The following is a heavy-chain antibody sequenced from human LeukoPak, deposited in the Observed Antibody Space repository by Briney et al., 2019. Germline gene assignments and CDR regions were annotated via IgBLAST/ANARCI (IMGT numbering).Heavy chain of an antibody. J-gene: IGHJ1*01. V-gene: IGHV3-23*01. D-gene: IGHD3-22*01. CDR1: GFTFSSYG. CDR2: ISGSGGST. Sequence: GGTLRLSCAASGFTFSSYGMSWVRQAPGKGLEWVSAISGSGGSTYYADSVKGRFTISRDNSKNTLYLQMNSLRAEDTAVYYCANDLDSSGSWPAEYFQHWGQGTLVTVSS. CDR3: ANDLDSSGSWPAEYFQH.